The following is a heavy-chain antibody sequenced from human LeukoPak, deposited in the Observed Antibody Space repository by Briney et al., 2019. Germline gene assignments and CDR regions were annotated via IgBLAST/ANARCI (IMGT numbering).Heavy chain of an antibody. J-gene: IGHJ6*02. CDR2: ISGSGGST. V-gene: IGHV3-23*01. D-gene: IGHD4-17*01. CDR3: AKVIYGDYGRMDV. CDR1: GLTFSSYA. Sequence: GGSLRLSCAASGLTFSSYAMSWVRQAPGKGLEWVSAISGSGGSTYYADSVKGRFTISRENSKNTLYLQMNSMRAEDTGVYYCAKVIYGDYGRMDVWGQGTTVNVSS.